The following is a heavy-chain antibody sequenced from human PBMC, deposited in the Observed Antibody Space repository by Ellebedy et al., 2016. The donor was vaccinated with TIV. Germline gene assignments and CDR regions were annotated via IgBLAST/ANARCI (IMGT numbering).Heavy chain of an antibody. J-gene: IGHJ6*02. V-gene: IGHV3-7*04. Sequence: PGGSLRLSCAASGFTFSNYWMNWVRQAPGKGLEWVANIKEDGSEKYYVDSVKGRFTISRDNAKNTLYLQMNSLRAEDKAVYHCARGMRVMSYYYGMDVWGQGTTVTVSS. CDR2: IKEDGSEK. D-gene: IGHD3-16*01. CDR3: ARGMRVMSYYYGMDV. CDR1: GFTFSNYW.